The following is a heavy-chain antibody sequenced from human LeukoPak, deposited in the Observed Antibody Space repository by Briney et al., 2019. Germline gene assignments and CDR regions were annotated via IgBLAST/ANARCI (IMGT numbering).Heavy chain of an antibody. CDR2: ISGSGGST. D-gene: IGHD3-10*01. Sequence: SGGSLRLSCAASGFTFSSYAMSWVRQAPGKGLEWVSAISGSGGSTYYADSVKGRFTITRDNTKKSLYLQMNSLGAEDTAVYYCARGTALPGVDYWGQGTLVIVSS. CDR1: GFTFSSYA. V-gene: IGHV3-23*01. CDR3: ARGTALPGVDY. J-gene: IGHJ4*02.